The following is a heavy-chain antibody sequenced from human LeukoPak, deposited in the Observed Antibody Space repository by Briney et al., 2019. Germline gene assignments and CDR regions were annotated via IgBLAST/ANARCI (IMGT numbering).Heavy chain of an antibody. CDR1: GGSFSGYY. J-gene: IGHJ5*02. D-gene: IGHD2-2*01. CDR3: ASIVVVPAAMPASHWFDP. V-gene: IGHV4-34*01. CDR2: INHSGST. Sequence: SETLSLTCAVYGGSFSGYYWSWIRQPPGKGLEWIGEINHSGSTNYNPSLKSRVTISVDTSKNQFSLKLSSVTAADTAVYYCASIVVVPAAMPASHWFDPWGQGTLVTVSS.